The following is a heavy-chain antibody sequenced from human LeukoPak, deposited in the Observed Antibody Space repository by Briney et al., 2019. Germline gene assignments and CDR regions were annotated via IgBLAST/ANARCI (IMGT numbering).Heavy chain of an antibody. Sequence: SETLSLTCAVYGGSFSGYHWSWIRQPPGKGLEWIGEINHSGSTNYNPSLKSRVTISVDTSKNQFSLKLSSVTATDTAVYYCARRHYYDSSGYYNHWGQGTLVTVSS. J-gene: IGHJ5*02. CDR2: INHSGST. CDR3: ARRHYYDSSGYYNH. V-gene: IGHV4-34*01. CDR1: GGSFSGYH. D-gene: IGHD3-22*01.